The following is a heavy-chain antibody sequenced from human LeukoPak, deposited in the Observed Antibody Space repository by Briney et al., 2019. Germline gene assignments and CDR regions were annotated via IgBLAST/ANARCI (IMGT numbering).Heavy chain of an antibody. CDR2: INPNSGGT. V-gene: IGHV1-2*02. CDR3: ARARERITMIVVVRNPLVDY. J-gene: IGHJ4*02. D-gene: IGHD3-22*01. Sequence: ASVKVSCKASGYTFTGYYMHWVRQAPGQGLEWMGWINPNSGGTNYAQKFQGRVTMTRDTSISTAYMELSRLRSDDTAVYYCARARERITMIVVVRNPLVDYWGQGTLVTVSS. CDR1: GYTFTGYY.